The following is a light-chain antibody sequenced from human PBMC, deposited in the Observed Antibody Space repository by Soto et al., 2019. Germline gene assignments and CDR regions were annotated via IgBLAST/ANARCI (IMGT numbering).Light chain of an antibody. V-gene: IGKV3-11*01. Sequence: IVLTQSPSTLSLSPGERATLPCRASQSVSSYLAWYQQKPGQAPKLLIYDASNRATGVPARFSGSGSGTDFTLTISSLEPEDFAVYYCQQYGSYSWTFGQGTKVDIK. CDR3: QQYGSYSWT. J-gene: IGKJ1*01. CDR2: DAS. CDR1: QSVSSY.